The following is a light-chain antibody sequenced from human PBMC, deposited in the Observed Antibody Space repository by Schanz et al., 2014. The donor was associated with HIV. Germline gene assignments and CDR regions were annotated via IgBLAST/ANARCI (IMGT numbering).Light chain of an antibody. CDR1: SSDVGAYKY. CDR2: DVS. Sequence: QSALTQPASVSGSPGQSITISCTGTSSDVGAYKYVSWYQQHPGKAPKLMIYDVSHRPSGVSNRFSGSKSGSTASLTISGLQAEDEADYYCSSYTTSSTLVFGTGTKLTVL. CDR3: SSYTTSSTLV. J-gene: IGLJ1*01. V-gene: IGLV2-14*03.